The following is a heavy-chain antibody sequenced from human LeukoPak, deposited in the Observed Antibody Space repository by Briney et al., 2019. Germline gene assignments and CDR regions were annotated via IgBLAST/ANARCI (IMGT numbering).Heavy chain of an antibody. Sequence: SETLSLTCTVSGGSISSSSYYWGWIRQPPGKGLEWIGSIYYSGSTYYNPSLKSRVTISVDTSKNQFSLKLSSVTAADTAVYYCAGTYYDILTGYHYTGDYWGQGTLVTVSS. J-gene: IGHJ4*02. CDR1: GGSISSSSYY. D-gene: IGHD3-9*01. CDR2: IYYSGST. V-gene: IGHV4-39*01. CDR3: AGTYYDILTGYHYTGDY.